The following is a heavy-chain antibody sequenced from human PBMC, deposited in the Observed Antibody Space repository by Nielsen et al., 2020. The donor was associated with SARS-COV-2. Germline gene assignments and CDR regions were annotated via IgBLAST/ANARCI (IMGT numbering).Heavy chain of an antibody. CDR2: ISWNSGSI. V-gene: IGHV3-9*01. D-gene: IGHD2-2*01. J-gene: IGHJ6*02. Sequence: GGSLRLSCAASGFTFDDYAMHWVRQAPGKGLEWVSGISWNSGSIGYADSVKGRFTISRDNAKNSLYLQMNSLRAEDTALYYCAKASGSSTSWGMDVWGQGTTVTVSS. CDR1: GFTFDDYA. CDR3: AKASGSSTSWGMDV.